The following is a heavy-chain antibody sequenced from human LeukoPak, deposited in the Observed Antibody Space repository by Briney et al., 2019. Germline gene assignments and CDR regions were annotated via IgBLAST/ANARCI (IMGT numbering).Heavy chain of an antibody. CDR3: ARGWGAAAGIMDV. D-gene: IGHD6-13*01. Sequence: PGGSLTLSCAASGFTLSSYWMSGVHQAPGKGLEGVASIKQDGREKYYQDSLRGRFTISRDNAKNSLYLQMNSLRAEDTAVYYCARGWGAAAGIMDVWGKGTTVTVSS. V-gene: IGHV3-7*03. J-gene: IGHJ6*03. CDR1: GFTLSSYW. CDR2: IKQDGREK.